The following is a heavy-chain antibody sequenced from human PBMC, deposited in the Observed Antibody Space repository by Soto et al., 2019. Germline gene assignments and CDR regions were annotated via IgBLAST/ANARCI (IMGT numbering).Heavy chain of an antibody. CDR1: GCTFRNFA. V-gene: IGHV3-23*01. D-gene: IGHD3-22*01. CDR3: AKDVNYDSSGGIDP. Sequence: VGSRRLSCTTSGCTFRNFAISWVRQAPGRGLEWVWAISVGGVGTYYADSVKGRFIISIDNSKNTVYLQVNGLRPDDTAVYYCAKDVNYDSSGGIDPWGQGTLVTVSS. CDR2: ISVGGVGT. J-gene: IGHJ5*02.